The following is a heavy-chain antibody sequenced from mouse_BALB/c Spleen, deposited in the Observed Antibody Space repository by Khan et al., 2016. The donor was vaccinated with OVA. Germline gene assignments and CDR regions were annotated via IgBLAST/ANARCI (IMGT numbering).Heavy chain of an antibody. CDR1: GYSITSAYS. J-gene: IGHJ4*01. D-gene: IGHD2-3*01. Sequence: EVQLQESGPDLVKPSQSLSLTCIVTGYSITSAYSWHWIRQFPGNKLEWMGYIHYSGYTNYNPSLKSRISITRYTSKNQFFLQLNSVTTEDTATYYCARGDDGYAMDYWGQGTSVTVSS. CDR3: ARGDDGYAMDY. CDR2: IHYSGYT. V-gene: IGHV3-1*02.